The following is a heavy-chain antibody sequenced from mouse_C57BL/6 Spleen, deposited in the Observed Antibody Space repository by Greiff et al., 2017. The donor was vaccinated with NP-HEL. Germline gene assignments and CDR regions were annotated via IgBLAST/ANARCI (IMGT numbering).Heavy chain of an antibody. CDR3: ARWYYGSSFWYFDV. CDR2: INPNYGTT. Sequence: EVQLQQSGPELVKPGASVKISCKASGYSFTDYNMNWVKQSNGKSLEWIGVINPNYGTTSYNQKFKGKATLTVDKSSSTAYMELRSLTSEDTAVYYCARWYYGSSFWYFDVWGTGTTVTVSS. V-gene: IGHV1-39*01. D-gene: IGHD1-1*01. J-gene: IGHJ1*03. CDR1: GYSFTDYN.